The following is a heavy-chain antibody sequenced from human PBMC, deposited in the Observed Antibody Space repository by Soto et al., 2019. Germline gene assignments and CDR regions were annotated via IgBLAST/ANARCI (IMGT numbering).Heavy chain of an antibody. J-gene: IGHJ4*02. V-gene: IGHV1-46*01. Sequence: QAQLVQSGAEVKKPGASVRLSCKTSGYTFTDYFIHWVRQAPGQGLEWMGIISLYHHSTSYAQKFQGRLTVTNDTSTTTVYMGLSSLTSEDTAVYWCARELYSCGGDCPYYMDYWGQGTLVTVSS. D-gene: IGHD2-21*02. CDR3: ARELYSCGGDCPYYMDY. CDR1: GYTFTDYF. CDR2: ISLYHHST.